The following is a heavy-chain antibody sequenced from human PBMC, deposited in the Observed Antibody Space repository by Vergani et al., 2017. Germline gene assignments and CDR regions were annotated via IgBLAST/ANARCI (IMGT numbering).Heavy chain of an antibody. CDR1: LFTFSTSP. CDR2: ISYHGSNK. CDR3: AKLPWPYYYDSSGYYYSVLA. J-gene: IGHJ4*02. V-gene: IGHV3-30*18. Sequence: QVQLVESGGGVVQPGRSLRLSSPPSLFTFSTSPLPSFRPPPANGLECVPVISYHGSNKYYGDSVKGRFPISRDNSKNTLYLQMNSLRAEDTAVYYCAKLPWPYYYDSSGYYYSVLAWGQGTLVTVSS. D-gene: IGHD3-22*01.